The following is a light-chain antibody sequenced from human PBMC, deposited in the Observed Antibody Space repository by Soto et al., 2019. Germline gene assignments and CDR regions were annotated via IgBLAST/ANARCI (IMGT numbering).Light chain of an antibody. Sequence: EIVLTQSPATLSLSTGERATLSCRASQSVSTYLAWYQQTPGRPPRLLIYDASKRAPGSPARFSGSGSGTDFTLTVSSLEPEDFAGYYCQQSVNWPLTFGGGKKVE. V-gene: IGKV3-11*01. CDR3: QQSVNWPLT. J-gene: IGKJ4*01. CDR2: DAS. CDR1: QSVSTY.